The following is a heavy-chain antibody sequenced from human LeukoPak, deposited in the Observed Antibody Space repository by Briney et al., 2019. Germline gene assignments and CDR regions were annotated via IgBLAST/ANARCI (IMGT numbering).Heavy chain of an antibody. CDR2: ISGSGGST. Sequence: AGGSLRLSCAASGFTFSSYAMSWVRQAPGKGLEWVSAISGSGGSTYYADSVKGRFTISRDNSKNTLYLQMNSLRAEDTAVYYCAKDFEYSSSWSSDYWGQGTLVTVSS. V-gene: IGHV3-23*01. J-gene: IGHJ4*02. CDR3: AKDFEYSSSWSSDY. CDR1: GFTFSSYA. D-gene: IGHD6-13*01.